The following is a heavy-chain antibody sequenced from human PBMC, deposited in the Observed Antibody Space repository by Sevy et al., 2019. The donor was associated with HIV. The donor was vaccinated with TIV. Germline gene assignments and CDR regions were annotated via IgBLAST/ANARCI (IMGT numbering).Heavy chain of an antibody. CDR2: IYYSGST. CDR1: GGSISSYY. D-gene: IGHD6-13*01. Sequence: SETLSLTCTVSGGSISSYYWSWIRQPPGKGLEWIGYIYYSGSTNYNPSLKSRVTISVDTSKNQCSLKLSSVTAADTAVYYCARVESSSWHFDYWGQGTLVTVSS. V-gene: IGHV4-59*01. CDR3: ARVESSSWHFDY. J-gene: IGHJ4*02.